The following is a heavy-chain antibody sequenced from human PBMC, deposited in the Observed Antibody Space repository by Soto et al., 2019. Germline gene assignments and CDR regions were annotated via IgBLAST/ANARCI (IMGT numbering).Heavy chain of an antibody. CDR1: GFTSSSYW. CDR3: ARDWYYYDTSDHFSADAFDI. CDR2: ISNDGTST. Sequence: EVQLVESGGGLVQPGGSLRLSCAASGFTSSSYWMHWVRQPPGKGLVWVSRISNDGTSTNYADSVKGRFTISRDNAKNTVCLEMNSLRAEETAVYYCARDWYYYDTSDHFSADAFDIWGQGTTVTFSS. J-gene: IGHJ3*02. V-gene: IGHV3-74*01. D-gene: IGHD3-22*01.